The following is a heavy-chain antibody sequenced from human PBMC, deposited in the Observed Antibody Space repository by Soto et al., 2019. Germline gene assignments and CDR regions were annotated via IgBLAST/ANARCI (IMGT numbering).Heavy chain of an antibody. D-gene: IGHD6-6*01. CDR2: ISGSGSST. Sequence: EVQLLESGGGLVQPGGSLRLSCAASGFRFSSKAMSWVRQAPGKGLEWVSIISGSGSSTYYTDSLKGRFTISRDNSKNIVYLEMNYLGAEHTAVYYCAKENGFQFVNFGASGFDYWGQGSLVSVSS. J-gene: IGHJ4*02. V-gene: IGHV3-23*01. CDR3: AKENGFQFVNFGASGFDY. CDR1: GFRFSSKA.